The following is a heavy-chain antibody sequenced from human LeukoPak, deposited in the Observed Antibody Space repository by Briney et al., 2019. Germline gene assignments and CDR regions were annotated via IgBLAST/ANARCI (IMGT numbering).Heavy chain of an antibody. J-gene: IGHJ4*02. CDR1: GFTFSGSA. V-gene: IGHV3-73*01. Sequence: GGSLTLSCAASGFTFSGSAMHWVRQASGKGLEWVGRIRSKANSYATAYAASLKGRFTISRDDSKNTAYLQMNSLKTEDTAVYYCTSRYYDILTGYFLFDYWGQGTLVTVSS. D-gene: IGHD3-9*01. CDR3: TSRYYDILTGYFLFDY. CDR2: IRSKANSYAT.